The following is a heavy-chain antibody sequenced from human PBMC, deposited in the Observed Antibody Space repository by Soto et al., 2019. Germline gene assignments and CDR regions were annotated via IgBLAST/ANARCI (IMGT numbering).Heavy chain of an antibody. CDR2: ISYDGSNK. CDR1: GFTFSSYA. V-gene: IGHV3-30-3*01. D-gene: IGHD3-3*01. J-gene: IGHJ4*02. CDR3: VTGWDFWSGFAGY. Sequence: HVQLVESGGGVVQPGRSLRLSCAASGFTFSSYAMHWVRQAPGKGLEWVAVISYDGSNKYYADSVKGRFTISRDNSKNTLYLKMNILRAEDTAVYYCVTGWDFWSGFAGYWGQGTLVTVSS.